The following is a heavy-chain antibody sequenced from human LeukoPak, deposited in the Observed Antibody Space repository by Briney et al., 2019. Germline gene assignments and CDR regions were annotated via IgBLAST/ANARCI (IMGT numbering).Heavy chain of an antibody. J-gene: IGHJ4*02. V-gene: IGHV4-59*01. CDR2: INYSGST. D-gene: IGHD2-15*01. CDR3: ARDDRSDCSGGSCPSV. CDR1: GGSINSYY. Sequence: SETLSLTCTVSGGSINSYYWSWIRQPPGKGLEWIGYINYSGSTNYNPSLKSRVTISVDTSKNQFSLKLSSVTAADTAVYYCARDDRSDCSGGSCPSVWGQGTLVTVSS.